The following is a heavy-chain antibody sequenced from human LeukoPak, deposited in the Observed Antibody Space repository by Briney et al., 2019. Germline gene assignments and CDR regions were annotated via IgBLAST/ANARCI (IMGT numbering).Heavy chain of an antibody. J-gene: IGHJ6*02. V-gene: IGHV4-59*01. CDR2: IYYSGST. CDR1: GGSISSYY. CDR3: ARDRLYSSNYYYYYYGMDV. D-gene: IGHD6-13*01. Sequence: SETLSLTCTVSGGSISSYYWSWIRQPPGKGLEWIGYIYYSGSTNYNPSLKSRVTISVDTSKNQFSLKLSSVTAADTAVYYCARDRLYSSNYYYYYYGMDVWGQGTTVTVSS.